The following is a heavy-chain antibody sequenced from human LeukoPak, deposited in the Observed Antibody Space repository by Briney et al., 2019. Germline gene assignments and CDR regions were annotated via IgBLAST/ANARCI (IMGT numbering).Heavy chain of an antibody. J-gene: IGHJ4*02. CDR2: ISSSRSTI. CDR3: ARGLGPHY. Sequence: GKSLRLSCAASGFTFSSYEMNWARQAPGKGLEWVSYISSSRSTIYYADSVKGRFTISRDNAKNSLYLQMDSLRAGDTAVYYCARGLGPHYWGQGTLVTVSS. CDR1: GFTFSSYE. V-gene: IGHV3-48*03. D-gene: IGHD3-16*01.